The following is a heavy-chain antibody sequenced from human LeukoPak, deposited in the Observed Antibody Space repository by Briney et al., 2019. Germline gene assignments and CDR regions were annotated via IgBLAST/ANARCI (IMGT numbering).Heavy chain of an antibody. J-gene: IGHJ6*02. CDR3: ASHIVVVTAALDV. D-gene: IGHD2-21*02. CDR1: GFTFRMYS. CDR2: IRSSSTTI. V-gene: IGHV3-48*02. Sequence: GGSLRLSCAASGFTFRMYSLNWVRQAPGKGLEWVAYIRSSSTTIHYADSVKGRFTISRDNAKNSLYLQMNSLRDEDTAVYYCASHIVVVTAALDVWGQGTTVTVSS.